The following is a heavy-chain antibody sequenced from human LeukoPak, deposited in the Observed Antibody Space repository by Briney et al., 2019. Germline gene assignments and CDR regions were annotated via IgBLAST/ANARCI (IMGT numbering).Heavy chain of an antibody. V-gene: IGHV4-59*08. CDR1: GGSISSYY. CDR2: IYYSGST. Sequence: SETLSLTCTVSGGSISSYYWSWIRQPPGKGLEWIGYIYYSGSTNYNTSLKSRVTISVDTSKNQFSLKVSSVTAADTAVYYCARLGRELTFDCWGQGTLVTVSS. J-gene: IGHJ4*02. CDR3: ARLGRELTFDC. D-gene: IGHD1-26*01.